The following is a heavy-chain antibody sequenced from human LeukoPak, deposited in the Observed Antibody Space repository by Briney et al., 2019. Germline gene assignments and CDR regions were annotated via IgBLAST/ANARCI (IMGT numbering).Heavy chain of an antibody. J-gene: IGHJ4*02. V-gene: IGHV3-7*05. CDR3: ARDRDWSFDY. CDR1: GFTFSSYG. CDR2: IKPDGSEK. D-gene: IGHD3/OR15-3a*01. Sequence: GGSLRLSCAASGFTFSSYGMHWVRQAPGKGLEWVAHIKPDGSEKYYVDSVRGRFTISRDNAENSLYLEMNSLRAEDTAVYYCARDRDWSFDYWGQGTLVTVSS.